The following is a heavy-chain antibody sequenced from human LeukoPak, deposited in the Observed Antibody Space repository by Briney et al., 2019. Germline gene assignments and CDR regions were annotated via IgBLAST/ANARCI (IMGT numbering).Heavy chain of an antibody. CDR3: ARALWGDWFDL. Sequence: GGSLRLSCAASGFTVSSNYMSWVRQAPGKGLEWVSVIYSGGSTYYADSVKGRFTISRDNSKNTLYLQMNTLRAEDTAVYYCARALWGDWFDLWGRGTVVSVFS. J-gene: IGHJ5*02. V-gene: IGHV3-53*01. CDR1: GFTVSSNY. CDR2: IYSGGST. D-gene: IGHD3-16*01.